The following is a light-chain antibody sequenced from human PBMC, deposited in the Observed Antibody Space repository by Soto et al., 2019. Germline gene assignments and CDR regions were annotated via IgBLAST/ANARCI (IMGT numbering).Light chain of an antibody. Sequence: EIVLTQSPGTLSLSPGESATLSCRASQSVDRNYLAWFQQKPGQAPRLLIYGASSRATGIPPRFSGSGSGTEFVLTISGLEPVDFAVYYCHQFASTPRTFGQGTKVESK. J-gene: IGKJ1*01. CDR3: HQFASTPRT. V-gene: IGKV3-20*01. CDR1: QSVDRNY. CDR2: GAS.